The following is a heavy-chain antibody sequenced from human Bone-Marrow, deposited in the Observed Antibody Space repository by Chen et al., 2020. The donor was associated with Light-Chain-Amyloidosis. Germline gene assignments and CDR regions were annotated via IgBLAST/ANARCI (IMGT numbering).Heavy chain of an antibody. CDR3: AKGHDYGDYGEYYFDY. Sequence: QVQRVESGGGVVQPGGSLRLSCAGSGFTFGSYGIHWVRQAPGKGLEWVAFIRYDGSNKYYADSVKGRFTISRDNSKNTLYLQMNSLRAEDTALYYCAKGHDYGDYGEYYFDYWGQGTLVTVSS. D-gene: IGHD4-17*01. CDR1: GFTFGSYG. CDR2: IRYDGSNK. J-gene: IGHJ4*02. V-gene: IGHV3-30*02.